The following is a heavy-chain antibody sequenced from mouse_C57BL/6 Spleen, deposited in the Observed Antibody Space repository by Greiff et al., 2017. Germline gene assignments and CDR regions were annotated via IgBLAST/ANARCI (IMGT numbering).Heavy chain of an antibody. J-gene: IGHJ2*01. CDR1: GYTFTDHT. CDR2: IYPRDGST. Sequence: QVQLKESDAELVKPGASVKISCKVSGYTFTDHTIHWMKQRPEQGLEWIGYIYPRDGSTKYNEKFKGKATLTADKSSSTAYMQLNSLTSEDSAVYFCARTRDDGYYVSYFDYWGQGTTLTVSS. V-gene: IGHV1-78*01. CDR3: ARTRDDGYYVSYFDY. D-gene: IGHD2-3*01.